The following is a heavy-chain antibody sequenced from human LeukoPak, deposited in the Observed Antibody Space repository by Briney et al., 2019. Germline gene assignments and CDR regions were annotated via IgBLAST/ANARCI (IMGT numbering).Heavy chain of an antibody. CDR2: ITGSGAGT. CDR3: TKDPNGDYVGAFDF. D-gene: IGHD4-17*01. V-gene: IGHV3-23*01. CDR1: TFAFSSYA. Sequence: GGSLRLSCAASTFAFSSYAMTWVRQAPGKGLEWVSSITGSGAGTSYADSVKGRFTVSRDNSKNTLYLQMNSLRAEDTAVYYCTKDPNGDYVGAFDFWDQGTLVIVSS. J-gene: IGHJ3*01.